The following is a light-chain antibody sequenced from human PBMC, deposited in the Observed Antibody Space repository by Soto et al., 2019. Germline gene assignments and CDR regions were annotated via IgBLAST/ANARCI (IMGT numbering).Light chain of an antibody. J-gene: IGKJ4*01. CDR2: VAS. V-gene: IGKV1-39*01. CDR3: QQTYDVPLT. Sequence: IQPAQSPSPLSSSVPDRVTLTCRASQSISSYLNWYQQKPGKAPKLLIYVASNLQSGVPSRFSGSGSGTEFTLSISSLQPEDSATYYCQQTYDVPLTFGGGTKVDIK. CDR1: QSISSY.